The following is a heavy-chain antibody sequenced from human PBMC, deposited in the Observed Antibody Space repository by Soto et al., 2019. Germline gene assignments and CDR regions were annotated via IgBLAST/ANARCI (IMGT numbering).Heavy chain of an antibody. Sequence: QVQLVQSGAEVKKPGASVRVSCKASGYSFTDYHIHWVRQAPGQGLEWLGRINPKSGGTSTAQKFQGWVTMTRDRSISTVYMELTRVRSDETAVYFCARGHSTDCSNGVCSFFYNHEMDVWGQGTTVTVSS. CDR2: INPKSGGT. J-gene: IGHJ6*02. V-gene: IGHV1-2*04. D-gene: IGHD2-8*01. CDR1: GYSFTDYH. CDR3: ARGHSTDCSNGVCSFFYNHEMDV.